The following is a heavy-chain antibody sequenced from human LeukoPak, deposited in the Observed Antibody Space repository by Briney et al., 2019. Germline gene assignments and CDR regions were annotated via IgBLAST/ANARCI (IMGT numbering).Heavy chain of an antibody. CDR3: AKDIRGWSIKSYFDY. CDR2: ISGSGGST. J-gene: IGHJ4*02. D-gene: IGHD2-8*02. V-gene: IGHV3-23*01. CDR1: GFTFSSYA. Sequence: PGGSLRLSCAASGFTFSSYAMSWVRQAPGKGLEWVSAISGSGGSTYYADSVKGRFTISRDNSKNTLYLQMNSLRAEDTAVYYCAKDIRGWSIKSYFDYWGQGTLVTVSS.